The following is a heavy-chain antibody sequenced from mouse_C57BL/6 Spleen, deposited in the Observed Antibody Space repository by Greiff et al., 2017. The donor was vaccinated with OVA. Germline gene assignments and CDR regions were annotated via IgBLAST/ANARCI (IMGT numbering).Heavy chain of an antibody. CDR2: IWSGGST. J-gene: IGHJ1*03. CDR3: ARTRTEGYFDV. D-gene: IGHD3-3*01. CDR1: GFSLTSYG. V-gene: IGHV2-2*01. Sequence: VMLVESGPGLVQPSQSLSITCTVSGFSLTSYGVHWVRQSPGKGLEWLGVIWSGGSTDYNAAFISRLSISKDNSKSQVFFKMNSLQADDTAIYYCARTRTEGYFDVWGTGTTVTVSS.